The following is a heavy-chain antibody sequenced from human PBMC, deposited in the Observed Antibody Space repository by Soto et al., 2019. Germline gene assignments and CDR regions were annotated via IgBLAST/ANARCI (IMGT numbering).Heavy chain of an antibody. CDR2: IYYSGST. D-gene: IGHD3-22*01. CDR3: ARATYYDSSGKGWFDP. Sequence: SETLSLTCTVSCGSISSCGYYWSWIRQHPGKGLEWIGYIYYSGSTYYNPSLKSRVTISVDTSKNQFSLKLSSVTAADTAVYYCARATYYDSSGKGWFDPWGQGTLVTVSS. V-gene: IGHV4-31*03. CDR1: CGSISSCGYY. J-gene: IGHJ5*02.